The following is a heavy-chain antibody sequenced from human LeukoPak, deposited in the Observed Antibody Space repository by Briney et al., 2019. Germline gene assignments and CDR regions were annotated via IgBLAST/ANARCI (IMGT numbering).Heavy chain of an antibody. V-gene: IGHV1-69*13. D-gene: IGHD5-18*01. CDR2: IIPIFGTA. Sequence: GASVKISCKASGGTFSSYAISWVRQAPGQGLEWMGGIIPIFGTANYAQKFQGRVTITADESTSTAYMELSSLRSEDTAVYYCARQGLVDTAKGYYYYYMDVWGKGTTVTISS. J-gene: IGHJ6*03. CDR3: ARQGLVDTAKGYYYYYMDV. CDR1: GGTFSSYA.